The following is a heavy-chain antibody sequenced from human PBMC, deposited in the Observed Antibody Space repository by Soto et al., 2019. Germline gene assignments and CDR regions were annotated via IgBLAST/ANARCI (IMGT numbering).Heavy chain of an antibody. D-gene: IGHD5-18*01. CDR1: GRIFSSVP. V-gene: IGHV1-69*06. J-gene: IGHJ1*01. CDR3: ARVGSRDAYNYVLNH. Sequence: QVQLVQSGAAVKKPGSSVQISCQASGRIFSSVPISWVRQVPGQGREWVGGVIRASGSVRYAQKFLDSVSMSAVNSTGVGYLQLRRLSSEDTAIYYCARVGSRDAYNYVLNHWGPGTMVTVPS. CDR2: VIRASGSV.